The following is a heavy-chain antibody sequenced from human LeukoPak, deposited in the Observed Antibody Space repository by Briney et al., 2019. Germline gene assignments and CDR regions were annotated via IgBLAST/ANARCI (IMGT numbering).Heavy chain of an antibody. Sequence: GGSLRLSCAASGFTFSNYGMHWVRQAPDKGLEWVAFLQNHGGDIHYAESVEGRFTISRDNSKNTLYLQMNSLRAEDTAVYYCAKVGSGRNFDYWGQGTLVTVSS. CDR1: GFTFSNYG. D-gene: IGHD6-19*01. J-gene: IGHJ4*02. CDR2: LQNHGGDI. V-gene: IGHV3-30*02. CDR3: AKVGSGRNFDY.